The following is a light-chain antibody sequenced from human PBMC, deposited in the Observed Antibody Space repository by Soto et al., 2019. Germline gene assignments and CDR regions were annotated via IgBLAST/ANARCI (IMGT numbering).Light chain of an antibody. CDR1: QSISSY. CDR2: ATS. Sequence: DIQMTQSPSSLSASVRDRVTITCRASQSISSYLNWYQQKPGKGPNLLIFATSTLQSGVPSRFSGSGSGTDFTLTISSLRPEDFATYYCQQSYTIPYTFGQGTKLGMK. J-gene: IGKJ2*01. CDR3: QQSYTIPYT. V-gene: IGKV1-39*01.